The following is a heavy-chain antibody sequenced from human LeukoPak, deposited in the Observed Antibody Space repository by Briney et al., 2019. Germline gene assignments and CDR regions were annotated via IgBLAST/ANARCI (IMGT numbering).Heavy chain of an antibody. D-gene: IGHD3-9*01. CDR1: GFTFSSYS. CDR3: ARAYYDILTGYWRWFDY. V-gene: IGHV3-21*01. CDR2: ISSSSSYI. J-gene: IGHJ4*02. Sequence: GGSLSLSCAASGFTFSSYSMNWVRQAPGKGLEWVSSISSSSSYIYYADSVKGRFTISRDNAKNSLYLQMNSLRAEDTAVYYCARAYYDILTGYWRWFDYWGQGTLVTVSS.